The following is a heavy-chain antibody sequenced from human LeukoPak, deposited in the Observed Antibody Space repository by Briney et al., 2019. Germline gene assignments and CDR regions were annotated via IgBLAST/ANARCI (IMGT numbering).Heavy chain of an antibody. J-gene: IGHJ6*03. CDR3: ARDQWLQSDYYMDV. V-gene: IGHV3-21*01. Sequence: GGSLRLSCAASGFTFSSYSMNWVRQAPGKGLEWVSFISSSYIYYADLMKGRFTISRDNAKNSLYLQMNSLRAEDTAVYYCARDQWLQSDYYMDVWGKGTTVTVSS. CDR1: GFTFSSYS. D-gene: IGHD5-18*01. CDR2: ISSSYI.